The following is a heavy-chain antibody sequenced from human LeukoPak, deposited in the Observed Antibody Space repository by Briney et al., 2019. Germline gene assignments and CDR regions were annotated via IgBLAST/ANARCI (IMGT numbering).Heavy chain of an antibody. D-gene: IGHD2-21*02. V-gene: IGHV1-69*05. CDR3: ARNLRCGGDCSDASDL. CDR1: GGAFSSYA. J-gene: IGHJ3*01. Sequence: SVKVSCKASGGAFSSYAISWVRHAPRQGLEWMGGIITIFGTANYAQKFQGRVTITTDESTSTAYMELSSLRSEDTAVYYCARNLRCGGDCSDASDLWGQGTMVTVSS. CDR2: IITIFGTA.